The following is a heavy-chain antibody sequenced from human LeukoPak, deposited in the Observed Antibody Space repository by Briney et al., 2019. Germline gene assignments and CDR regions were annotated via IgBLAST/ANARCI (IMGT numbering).Heavy chain of an antibody. J-gene: IGHJ4*02. Sequence: KPSETLSLTSTVSGGSISSYYWSWIRQPPGKGLEWIGYIYYSGSTNYNPSLKSRVTISVDTSKNQFSLKLSSVTAADTAVYYCARERGGSGYWGQGTLVTVSS. V-gene: IGHV4-59*01. CDR2: IYYSGST. CDR3: ARERGGSGY. CDR1: GGSISSYY. D-gene: IGHD3-10*01.